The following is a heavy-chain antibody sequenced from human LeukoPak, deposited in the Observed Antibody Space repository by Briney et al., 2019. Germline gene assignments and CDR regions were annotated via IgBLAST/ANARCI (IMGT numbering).Heavy chain of an antibody. CDR3: ARAPGGIVVVPAATDYFDY. CDR1: GGSISGFS. V-gene: IGHV4-59*12. D-gene: IGHD2-2*01. CDR2: IYYSGST. J-gene: IGHJ4*02. Sequence: SETLSLTCTVSGGSISGFSWSWIRQPPGKGLEWIGYIYYSGSTDYNPSLKGRVTISVDTSKNQFSLKLSSVTAADTAVYYCARAPGGIVVVPAATDYFDYWGQGTLVTVSS.